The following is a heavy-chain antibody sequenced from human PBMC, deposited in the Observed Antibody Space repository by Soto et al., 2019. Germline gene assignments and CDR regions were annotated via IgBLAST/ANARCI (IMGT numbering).Heavy chain of an antibody. CDR2: ISSSSSYI. Sequence: GGSLRLSCAASGFTFSSYSMNWVRQAPGKGLEWVSSISSSSSYIYYADSVKGRFTISRDNAKNSLYLQMNSLRAEDTAVYYCARDGLYYGDYYDDYYYYMDVWGKGTTVTVSS. V-gene: IGHV3-21*01. D-gene: IGHD4-17*01. J-gene: IGHJ6*03. CDR3: ARDGLYYGDYYDDYYYYMDV. CDR1: GFTFSSYS.